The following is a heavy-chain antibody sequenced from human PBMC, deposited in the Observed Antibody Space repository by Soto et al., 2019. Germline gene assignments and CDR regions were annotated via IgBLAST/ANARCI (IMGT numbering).Heavy chain of an antibody. D-gene: IGHD4-17*01. CDR2: IYHSGST. V-gene: IGHV4-30-2*01. Sequence: SETLSLTCAVSGGSISSGGYSWSWIRQPPGKGLEWIGYIYHSGSTYYNPSLKSRVTISVDTSKNQFSLKLSSVTAADTAVYYCAKSYGRGYNWFDPWGQGTLVTVSS. J-gene: IGHJ5*02. CDR1: GGSISSGGYS. CDR3: AKSYGRGYNWFDP.